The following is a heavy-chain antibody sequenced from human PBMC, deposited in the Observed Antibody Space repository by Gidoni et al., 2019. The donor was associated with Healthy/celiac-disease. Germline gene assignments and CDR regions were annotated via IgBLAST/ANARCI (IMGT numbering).Heavy chain of an antibody. CDR3: ALSTGPNPGIAAAGNEV. V-gene: IGHV3-23*01. CDR1: GFPFSSYA. CDR2: ISGSGGST. Sequence: EFQLLESGVGLVQPGWSLRLSCASSGFPFSSYAMSWVRQAAGKGLEWVLDISGSGGSTYYADSVKGRFTISRDNSKNTLYLQMNSLRAEDKAVYYCALSTGPNPGIAAAGNEVWGQGTLVTVSS. D-gene: IGHD6-13*01. J-gene: IGHJ4*02.